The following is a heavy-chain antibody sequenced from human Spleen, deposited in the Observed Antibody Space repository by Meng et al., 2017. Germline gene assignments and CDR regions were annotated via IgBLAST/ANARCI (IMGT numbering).Heavy chain of an antibody. V-gene: IGHV1-18*01. CDR1: DYTFTGFG. CDR3: ARGTPGRSYCDY. D-gene: IGHD3-10*01. CDR2: LGAHPGDT. J-gene: IGHJ4*02. Sequence: QVHLLQSGAEVKQPGASLKVSCKASDYTFTGFGVCWVRQAPGQGLEWMAWLGAHPGDTSFAPKFLGRVTVTADTATATAYMELRSLRSDDTAVYYCARGTPGRSYCDYWGLGTLVTVSS.